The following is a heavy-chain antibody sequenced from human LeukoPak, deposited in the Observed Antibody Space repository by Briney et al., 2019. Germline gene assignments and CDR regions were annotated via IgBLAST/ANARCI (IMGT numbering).Heavy chain of an antibody. CDR3: ARDSPITGTTP. CDR1: GFTVSSNY. CDR2: IYSGGST. Sequence: GGSLRPSCAASGFTVSSNYMSWVRQAPGKGLEWVSVIYSGGSTYYADSVKGRFTISRDNSKNTLYLQMNSLRAEDTAVYYCARDSPITGTTPWGQGTLVTVSS. D-gene: IGHD1-7*01. J-gene: IGHJ5*02. V-gene: IGHV3-66*02.